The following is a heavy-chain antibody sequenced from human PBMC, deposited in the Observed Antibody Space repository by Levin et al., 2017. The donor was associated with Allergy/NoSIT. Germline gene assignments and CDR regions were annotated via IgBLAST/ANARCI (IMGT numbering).Heavy chain of an antibody. CDR2: ISYDGSNK. Sequence: GGSLRLSCAASGFTFSSYAMHWVRQAPGKGLEWVAVISYDGSNKYYADSVKGRFTISRDNSKNTLYLQMNSLRAEDTAVYYCARDPVKGQLQGPFDYWGQGTLVTVSS. CDR1: GFTFSSYA. V-gene: IGHV3-30*04. J-gene: IGHJ4*02. CDR3: ARDPVKGQLQGPFDY. D-gene: IGHD6-6*01.